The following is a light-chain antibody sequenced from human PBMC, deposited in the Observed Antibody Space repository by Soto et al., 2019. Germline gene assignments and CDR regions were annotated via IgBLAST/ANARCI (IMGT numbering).Light chain of an antibody. CDR2: DVN. J-gene: IGLJ3*02. CDR1: SSDVGGYNY. V-gene: IGLV2-11*01. CDR3: CSYAGSYTWV. Sequence: QSALTQPRSVSGSPGQSVTISCTGTSSDVGGYNYVSWYQQYPGKAPKLMIYDVNKGPSGVPDRFSGSKSGTTASLTISGLQAEDEADYYCCSYAGSYTWVFGGGTKVTVL.